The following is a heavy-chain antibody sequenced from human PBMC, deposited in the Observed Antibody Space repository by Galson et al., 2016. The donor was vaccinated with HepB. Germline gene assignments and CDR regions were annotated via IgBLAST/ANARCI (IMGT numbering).Heavy chain of an antibody. D-gene: IGHD2-15*01. Sequence: SLRLSCAASGFTFNDAWMSWVRQAPGRGLEWVGRIRSTIDGGTVDYAAAVKDRFSISRDDSKNTLTLQMNSLKTEDTAMYYCSVIFCSDFNCYSWGQGTMVTVSS. CDR2: IRSTIDGGTV. CDR3: SVIFCSDFNCYS. J-gene: IGHJ3*01. V-gene: IGHV3-15*01. CDR1: GFTFNDAW.